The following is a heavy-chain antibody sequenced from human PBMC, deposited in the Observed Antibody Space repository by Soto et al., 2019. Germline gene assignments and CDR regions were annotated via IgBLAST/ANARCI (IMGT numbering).Heavy chain of an antibody. CDR2: ITSSGTYT. CDR3: ARDKQKVNGLDV. Sequence: QVRLVESGGGLVKPGGSLRLSCSLSGFTFSDYYMSWIRQAPGKGLEWISYITSSGTYTMYADSVKGRFTISRDNARTSLYLQMNNLRADDTAVYYCARDKQKVNGLDVWGHGTTVTVSS. CDR1: GFTFSDYY. D-gene: IGHD6-13*01. J-gene: IGHJ6*02. V-gene: IGHV3-11*05.